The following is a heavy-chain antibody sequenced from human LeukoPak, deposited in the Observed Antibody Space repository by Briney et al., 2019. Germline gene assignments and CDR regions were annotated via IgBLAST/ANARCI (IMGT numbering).Heavy chain of an antibody. CDR2: ISSVTTFI. V-gene: IGHV3-21*06. Sequence: KPGGSLRLSCAASGFTFSPYSMNWVRQAPGKGLEWVSSISSVTTFISCSDSVKGRFTIFRDNAKNSLFLQMNSLRAEDTAVYYCARGARDHCNGDSSLDSWGQGTLVIVSS. CDR1: GFTFSPYS. CDR3: ARGARDHCNGDSSLDS. D-gene: IGHD2-15*01. J-gene: IGHJ4*02.